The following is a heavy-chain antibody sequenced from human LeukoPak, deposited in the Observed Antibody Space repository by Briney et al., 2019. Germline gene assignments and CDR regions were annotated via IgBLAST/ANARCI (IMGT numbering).Heavy chain of an antibody. J-gene: IGHJ4*02. CDR3: VRDGDFDF. V-gene: IGHV3-23*01. CDR2: ISGSGGST. Sequence: GGSLRLSCAASGFTFSSYAMSWVRQAPGKGLEWVSAISGSGGSTYYADSVKGRFTISRDNARNSVYLQMNNLRVEDTAMYYCVRDGDFDFWGQGIQVAVSS. CDR1: GFTFSSYA. D-gene: IGHD3-16*01.